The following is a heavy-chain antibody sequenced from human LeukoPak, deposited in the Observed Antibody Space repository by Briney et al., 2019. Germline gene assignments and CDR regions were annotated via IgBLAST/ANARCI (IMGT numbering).Heavy chain of an antibody. CDR2: VSAIGGNT. D-gene: IGHD3-22*01. J-gene: IGHJ4*02. CDR3: GKGLYHDYSGIGDY. CDR1: GFTFSSYA. Sequence: GGSLRLSCAASGFTFSSYAMSWVRQAPGKGLEWVSAVSAIGGNTYYADSVKGRFTISRDNSKNTLYLQVNSLRAEDTAVYYCGKGLYHDYSGIGDYWGQGTLVTVSS. V-gene: IGHV3-23*01.